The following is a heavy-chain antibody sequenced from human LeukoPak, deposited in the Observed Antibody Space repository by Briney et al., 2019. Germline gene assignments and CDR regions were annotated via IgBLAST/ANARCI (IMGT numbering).Heavy chain of an antibody. J-gene: IGHJ4*02. CDR1: GYIFTTYN. CDR3: ARSHNVYFDY. CDR2: ISTSTGDT. V-gene: IGHV1-18*04. D-gene: IGHD5-24*01. Sequence: GESLKVSCQPSGYIFTTYNLHWVRQAPGQGLEWMGWISTSTGDTDYARNLRGRVTMSTDASTGTAYMELRRLRSDDTAVYYCARSHNVYFDYWGQGTLLTV.